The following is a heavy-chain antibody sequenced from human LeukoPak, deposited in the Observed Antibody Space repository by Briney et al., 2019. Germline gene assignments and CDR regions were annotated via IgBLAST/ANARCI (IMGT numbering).Heavy chain of an antibody. V-gene: IGHV1-46*01. Sequence: ASVKVSCKASGYTFTNHYIHWVRQAPGQGLERMGAIIPSGGGTAYELKFQGRVTLTTDTSTSTVYMELSSLRSEDTAVYYCARDKHSGVTALIDYWGQGTLVTVSS. CDR1: GYTFTNHY. J-gene: IGHJ4*02. CDR3: ARDKHSGVTALIDY. D-gene: IGHD2-21*02. CDR2: IIPSGGGT.